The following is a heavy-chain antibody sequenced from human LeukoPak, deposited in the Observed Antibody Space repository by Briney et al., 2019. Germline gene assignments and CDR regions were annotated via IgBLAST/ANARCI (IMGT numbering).Heavy chain of an antibody. Sequence: GGSLRLSCAASGFTFSSCAMHWVRQAPGKGLEWVAVISYDGSNKYYADSVKGRFTISRDNSKNTLYLQMNSLRAEDTAVYYCARTVVPLRGWFDPWGQGTLVTVSS. V-gene: IGHV3-30-3*01. CDR2: ISYDGSNK. CDR1: GFTFSSCA. J-gene: IGHJ5*02. D-gene: IGHD4-23*01. CDR3: ARTVVPLRGWFDP.